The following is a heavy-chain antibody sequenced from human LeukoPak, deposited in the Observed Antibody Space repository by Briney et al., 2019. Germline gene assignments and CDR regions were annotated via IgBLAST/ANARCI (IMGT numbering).Heavy chain of an antibody. CDR2: INPNTGGT. CDR1: GYTFTGYY. J-gene: IGHJ3*02. D-gene: IGHD5-24*01. CDR3: ARVGDGLNDGFDI. Sequence: ASVKVSCKASGYTFTGYYMNWVRQAPGQGLEWVGRINPNTGGTNYAQNFQGSVTMTRDTSITTVYMELSRLRSDDTAVYYCARVGDGLNDGFDIWGQGTMATVSS. V-gene: IGHV1-2*06.